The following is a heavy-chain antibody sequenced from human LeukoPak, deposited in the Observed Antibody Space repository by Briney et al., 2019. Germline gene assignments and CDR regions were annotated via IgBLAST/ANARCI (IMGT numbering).Heavy chain of an antibody. CDR3: AELGITMIGGV. Sequence: GGSLRLSCAASGFTFSSYEMNWVRQAPGKGLEWVSYISSSGSTIYYADSVEGRFTISRDNAKNSLYLQKNSLRAEDTAVYYCAELGITMIGGVWGKGTTVTISS. D-gene: IGHD3-10*02. V-gene: IGHV3-48*03. CDR1: GFTFSSYE. CDR2: ISSSGSTI. J-gene: IGHJ6*04.